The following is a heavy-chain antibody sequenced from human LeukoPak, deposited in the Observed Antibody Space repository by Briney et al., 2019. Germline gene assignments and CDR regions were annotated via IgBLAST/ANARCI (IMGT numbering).Heavy chain of an antibody. J-gene: IGHJ3*02. V-gene: IGHV1-58*01. CDR2: IAVGSGNT. Sequence: GASVKVSCKASGFTFTSSAVQWVRQARGQRLEWIGWIAVGSGNTNYAQKFQERVTITRDMSTSTAYMELSSLRSEDTAVYYCAADSGTEDRSGGSGDDAFDIWGQGTMVTVSS. CDR3: AADSGTEDRSGGSGDDAFDI. D-gene: IGHD2-15*01. CDR1: GFTFTSSA.